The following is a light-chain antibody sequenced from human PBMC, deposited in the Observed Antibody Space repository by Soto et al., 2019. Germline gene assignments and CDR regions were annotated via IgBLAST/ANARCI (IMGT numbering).Light chain of an antibody. Sequence: QSALTQPASVSGSPGQSITISCTGTSSDVGGYNYVSWYQQHPGKAPKLMIYAVSNRPSGVSNRFSGSKSGNTASLTISGLQTEDEADYYCSSYTSSSTRVFGPGTQLTVL. CDR1: SSDVGGYNY. CDR2: AVS. CDR3: SSYTSSSTRV. V-gene: IGLV2-14*03. J-gene: IGLJ1*01.